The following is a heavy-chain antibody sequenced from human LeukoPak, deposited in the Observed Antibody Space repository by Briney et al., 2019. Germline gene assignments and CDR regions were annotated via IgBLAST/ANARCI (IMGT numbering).Heavy chain of an antibody. V-gene: IGHV4-34*01. CDR2: INHSGST. CDR3: ARGGRSRRYSYGYQLNWFDP. CDR1: GGSFSGYY. D-gene: IGHD5-18*01. Sequence: PSETLSLTCAVYGGSFSGYYWSWIRQPPGKGLEWIGEINHSGSTNYNPSLKSRVTISVDTSKNQFSLKLGSVTAADTAVYYCARGGRSRRYSYGYQLNWFDPWGQGTLVTVSS. J-gene: IGHJ5*02.